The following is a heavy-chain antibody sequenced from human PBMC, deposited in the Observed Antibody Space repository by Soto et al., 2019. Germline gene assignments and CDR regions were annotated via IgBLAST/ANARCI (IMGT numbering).Heavy chain of an antibody. CDR2: INPNSGGT. CDR3: ARDQVLYSSSSRLPPGPIDY. D-gene: IGHD6-6*01. Sequence: YYMHWVRQAPGQGLEWMGWINPNSGGTNYAQKFQGRVTMTRDTSISTAYMELGGLSSVDTALYYCARDQVLYSSSSRLPPGPIDYWGQGTLVTVSS. CDR1: YY. J-gene: IGHJ4*02. V-gene: IGHV1-2*02.